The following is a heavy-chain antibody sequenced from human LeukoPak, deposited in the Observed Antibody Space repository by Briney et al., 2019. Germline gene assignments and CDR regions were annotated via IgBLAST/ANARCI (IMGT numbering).Heavy chain of an antibody. CDR3: ARRVTGNYYYYMDI. CDR1: GYRFTSHW. D-gene: IGHD1-20*01. V-gene: IGHV5-51*01. J-gene: IGHJ6*03. CDR2: IHPDDSET. Sequence: GESLKISCKTSGYRFTSHWIAWVRQTPGKGLEWMGIIHPDDSETKYSPSFQGHVTISVDKTFNTAYLQWNSLKASDTAIYYCARRVTGNYYYYMDIWGKGTTVTVSS.